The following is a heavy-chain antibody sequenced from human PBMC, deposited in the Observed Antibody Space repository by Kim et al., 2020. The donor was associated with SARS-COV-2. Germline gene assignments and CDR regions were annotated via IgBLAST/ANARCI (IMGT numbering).Heavy chain of an antibody. V-gene: IGHV1-58*01. CDR1: GFTFTSSA. J-gene: IGHJ6*02. Sequence: SVKVSCKASGFTFTSSAVQWVRQARGQRLEWIGWIVVGSGNTNYAQKFQERVTITRDMSTSTAYMELSSLRSEDTAVYYCAAVWIPDDSSGYYHYYYGMDVWGQGTTVTVSS. D-gene: IGHD3-22*01. CDR3: AAVWIPDDSSGYYHYYYGMDV. CDR2: IVVGSGNT.